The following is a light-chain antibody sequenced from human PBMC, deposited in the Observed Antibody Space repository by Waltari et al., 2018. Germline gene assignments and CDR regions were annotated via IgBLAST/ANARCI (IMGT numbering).Light chain of an antibody. J-gene: IGKJ4*01. CDR1: QSVSSSY. Sequence: CRASQSVSSSYLAWYQQKPGQAPRLLIYGASSRATAIPDRFSGSGSGTDFTLTISRLEPEDFAVYYCQQYGSSPLTFGGGTKVEIK. CDR2: GAS. V-gene: IGKV3-20*01. CDR3: QQYGSSPLT.